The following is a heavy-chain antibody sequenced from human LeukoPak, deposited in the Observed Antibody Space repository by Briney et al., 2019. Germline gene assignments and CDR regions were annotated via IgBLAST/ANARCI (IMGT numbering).Heavy chain of an antibody. CDR1: GYTFNIYY. J-gene: IGHJ4*02. CDR3: ARVKEIFGSGSYLGDY. CDR2: ISAYNGKT. Sequence: ASVKVSCKASGYTFNIYYIIWVRQAPGQGLEWMGWISAYNGKTNYAQKLQGRVTMTTDTSTTTAYMELRSLRPDDTAVYYCARVKEIFGSGSYLGDYWGQGTLVTVSS. V-gene: IGHV1-18*01. D-gene: IGHD3-10*01.